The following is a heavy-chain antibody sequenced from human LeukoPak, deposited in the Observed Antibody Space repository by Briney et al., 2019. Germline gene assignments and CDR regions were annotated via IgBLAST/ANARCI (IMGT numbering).Heavy chain of an antibody. CDR1: GYSFNTYG. V-gene: IGHV1-18*01. CDR2: TSVYNGNT. D-gene: IGHD5-18*01. Sequence: ASVKVSCKASGYSFNTYGITWLRQAPGQGLEWMGWTSVYNGNTIYAQNVQGRVTMTRDTSTSTAYMEVSSLRSEDTAVYYCARVDTSMGPDYWGQGTLVTVSS. CDR3: ARVDTSMGPDY. J-gene: IGHJ4*02.